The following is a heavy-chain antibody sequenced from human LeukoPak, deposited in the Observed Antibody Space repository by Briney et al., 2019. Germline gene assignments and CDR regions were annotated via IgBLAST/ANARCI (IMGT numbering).Heavy chain of an antibody. CDR3: ARDLVWGTSPTAMDY. J-gene: IGHJ4*02. CDR1: GFTFSSYA. Sequence: GGSLRLSCAASGFTFSSYAMHWVRQAPGKGLEWVAVISYDGSNKYYADSVKGRFTISRDNSQNTVYLEVSSLRPEDTAVYYCARDLVWGTSPTAMDYWGQGTLVTVSS. CDR2: ISYDGSNK. D-gene: IGHD5-18*01. V-gene: IGHV3-30-3*01.